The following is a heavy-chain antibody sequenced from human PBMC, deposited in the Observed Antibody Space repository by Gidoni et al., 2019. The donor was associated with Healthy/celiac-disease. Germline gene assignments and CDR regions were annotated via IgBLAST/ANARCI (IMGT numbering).Heavy chain of an antibody. V-gene: IGHV3-30-3*01. CDR3: ARGARYDLDY. Sequence: QVQLVESGGGVVQPGRSLRLSCAASAFTFSSYAMHWVRQAPGKGLEWVAVISYDGSNKYYADSVKGRFTISRDNSKNTLYLQMNSMRAEDTAVYYCARGARYDLDYWGQGTLVTVSS. D-gene: IGHD2-2*01. CDR2: ISYDGSNK. J-gene: IGHJ4*02. CDR1: AFTFSSYA.